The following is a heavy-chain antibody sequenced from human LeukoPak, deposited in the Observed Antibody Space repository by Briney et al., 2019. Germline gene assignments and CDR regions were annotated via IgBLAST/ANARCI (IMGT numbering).Heavy chain of an antibody. D-gene: IGHD5-12*01. CDR2: INPNSGGT. CDR1: GYTFTGYY. J-gene: IGHJ5*02. CDR3: ARDRRWLRLGWFDP. V-gene: IGHV1-2*02. Sequence: ASVKVSCKASGYTFTGYYMHWVRQAPGQGLEWMGWINPNSGGTNYAQKFQGRVTMTRDTSISTAYMELSRLRSDDTAVYYCARDRRWLRLGWFDPWGQGTLVNVSS.